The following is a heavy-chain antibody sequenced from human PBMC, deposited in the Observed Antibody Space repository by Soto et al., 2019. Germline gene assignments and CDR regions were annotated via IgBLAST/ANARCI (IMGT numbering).Heavy chain of an antibody. V-gene: IGHV1-46*01. CDR2: INPSNST. CDR3: ARDAHIVVVTAIRALGY. CDR1: GYTFSSYY. J-gene: IGHJ4*02. Sequence: AAVKVSCKASGYTFSSYYMHWVRQAPGQGLEWMGIINPSNSTTYAQKFQGRVTMTRDTSTSTVYMELSSLRSEDTAVYYCARDAHIVVVTAIRALGYWGQGTLVTVSS. D-gene: IGHD2-21*02.